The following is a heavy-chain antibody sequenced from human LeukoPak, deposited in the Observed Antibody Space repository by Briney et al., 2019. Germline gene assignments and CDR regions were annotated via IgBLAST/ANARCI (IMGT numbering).Heavy chain of an antibody. V-gene: IGHV3-21*01. D-gene: IGHD3-22*01. CDR1: GFTFSSYS. CDR3: ARDLGSYYDSSGYYYN. J-gene: IGHJ4*02. CDR2: ISSSSSYI. Sequence: PGGSLRLSCAASGFTFSSYSMNWVRQAPGKGLEWVSSISSSSSYIYYADSVKGRFTISRDNAKNSLYLQMNSLRAEDMAVYYCARDLGSYYDSSGYYYNWGQGTLVTVSS.